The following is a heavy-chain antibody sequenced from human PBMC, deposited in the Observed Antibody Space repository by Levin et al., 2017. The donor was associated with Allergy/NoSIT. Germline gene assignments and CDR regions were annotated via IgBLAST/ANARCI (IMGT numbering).Heavy chain of an antibody. D-gene: IGHD4-17*01. J-gene: IGHJ3*02. CDR3: ARQRTGAFDI. CDR2: IYFSGST. Sequence: SETLSLTCTVSGGSIISYYWSWIRQPPGKGLEWIGYIYFSGSTTYNPSLKSRVTISVDTSKNQFSLKLSSVTAADTAVYYCARQRTGAFDIWGQGTMVTVSS. V-gene: IGHV4-59*01. CDR1: GGSIISYY.